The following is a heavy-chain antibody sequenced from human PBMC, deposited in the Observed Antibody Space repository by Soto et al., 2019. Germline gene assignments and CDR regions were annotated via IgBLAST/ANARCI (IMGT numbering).Heavy chain of an antibody. D-gene: IGHD1-26*01. J-gene: IGHJ4*02. V-gene: IGHV4-31*03. CDR3: ARVRGGGNFDE. CDR1: GGSISSGGYY. Sequence: SETLSLTCTVSGGSISSGGYYWSWIRQHPGKGLEWIGYIYYSGSTYYKPSLKSRVTISVDTSKNQFSLKLTSVTAADTAVYYCARVRGGGNFDEWGQGNMVTVYS. CDR2: IYYSGST.